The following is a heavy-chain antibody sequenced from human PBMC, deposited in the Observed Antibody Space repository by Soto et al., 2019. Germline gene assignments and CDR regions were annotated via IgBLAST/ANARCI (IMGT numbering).Heavy chain of an antibody. J-gene: IGHJ5*02. V-gene: IGHV1-8*01. CDR2: MNPNSGNT. D-gene: IGHD3-10*01. Sequence: QVQLVQSGAEVKKPGASVKVSCKASGYTFTSYDINWVRQATGQGLEWMGWMNPNSGNTGYAQKFQGRVTMPRKTSISTAYMELRSLRSEDTAVYYCARGTYYYGSGTQSDWFDPWGQGTLVTVSS. CDR3: ARGTYYYGSGTQSDWFDP. CDR1: GYTFTSYD.